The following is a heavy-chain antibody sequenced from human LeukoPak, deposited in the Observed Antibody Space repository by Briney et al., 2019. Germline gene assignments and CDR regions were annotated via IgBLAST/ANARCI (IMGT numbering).Heavy chain of an antibody. D-gene: IGHD2-8*01. Sequence: PGGSLRLSCAASVTFSNAWMNWVRQAPGKGLEWVGHFKIKADGGTTDYAAPVKGRFTISRDDSKNTLYLQMNSLKTEDTAVYYCTTDVLSSFLYYYYMDVWGKGTTVTVSS. CDR1: VTFSNAW. V-gene: IGHV3-15*01. CDR3: TTDVLSSFLYYYYMDV. CDR2: FKIKADGGTT. J-gene: IGHJ6*03.